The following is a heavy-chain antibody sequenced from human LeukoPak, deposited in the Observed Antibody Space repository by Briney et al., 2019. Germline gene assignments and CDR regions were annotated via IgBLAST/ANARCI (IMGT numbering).Heavy chain of an antibody. V-gene: IGHV3-66*01. CDR2: IYSGGST. CDR1: GFTVSSNY. Sequence: GGSLRLSCAASGFTVSSNYMSWVRQAPGKGLEWVSVIYSGGSTYYADSVKGRFTISRDNSKNTLYLQMNSLRAEDTAVYYCARIYSNSLFDYWGQGTLVTVSS. J-gene: IGHJ4*02. CDR3: ARIYSNSLFDY. D-gene: IGHD4-11*01.